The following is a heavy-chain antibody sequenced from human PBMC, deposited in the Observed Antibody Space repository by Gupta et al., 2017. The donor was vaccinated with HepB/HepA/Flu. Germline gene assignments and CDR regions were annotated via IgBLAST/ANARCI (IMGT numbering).Heavy chain of an antibody. CDR1: GGSFSSHF. CDR2: VNHIGNT. V-gene: IGHV4-34*02. J-gene: IGHJ4*01. CDR3: ARNTTDYYDSGAYAHYFDY. D-gene: IGHD3-22*01. Sequence: QVQLRQWGAGLLKPSETMSLTCAVSGGSFSSHFWTWIRQSPGKGLEWVGEVNHIGNTIYNPSLKSRVTFSVDSSKNQFSLKLTSVTAADTAVYYCARNTTDYYDSGAYAHYFDYWSHGTLVTVSS.